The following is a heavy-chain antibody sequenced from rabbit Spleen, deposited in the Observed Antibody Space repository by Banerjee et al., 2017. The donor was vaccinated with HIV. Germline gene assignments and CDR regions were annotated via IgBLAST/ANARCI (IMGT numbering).Heavy chain of an antibody. Sequence: QEQLEESGGGLVKPGASLTLTCKASGFSFSSGYYMYWVRQAPGKGLEWIGCIGTGSGSTWYASWAKGRFTISKTSSTTVTLQMTSLTAADTATYFCAREGGIVVAGAFDLWGQGTLVTVS. CDR3: AREGGIVVAGAFDL. J-gene: IGHJ4*01. V-gene: IGHV1S45*01. CDR1: GFSFSSGYY. D-gene: IGHD4-1*01. CDR2: IGTGSGST.